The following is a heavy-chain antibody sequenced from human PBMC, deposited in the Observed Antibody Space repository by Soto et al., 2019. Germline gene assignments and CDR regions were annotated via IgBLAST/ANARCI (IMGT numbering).Heavy chain of an antibody. Sequence: GASVKVSCKASGYTFTNYGISWVRQAPGQGLEWLGWINAHNGNTNYAQKFQGRVTMTTDTSTRTVYMELRSLRSDDTAVYYCARERPASSVLLWFGELDYWGQGTLVTVSS. J-gene: IGHJ4*02. CDR3: ARERPASSVLLWFGELDY. CDR1: GYTFTNYG. D-gene: IGHD3-10*01. CDR2: INAHNGNT. V-gene: IGHV1-18*01.